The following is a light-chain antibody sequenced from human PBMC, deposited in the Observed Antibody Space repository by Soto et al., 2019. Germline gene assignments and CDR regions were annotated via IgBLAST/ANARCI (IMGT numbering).Light chain of an antibody. J-gene: IGKJ5*01. Sequence: EIVLTQSPGTLSLSPGERATLSCRASQSVTSSYLAWYQQKPGQAPRLLMYAASSRATGIPDRFSGSGSGTDFTLTISRLEPEDFAVYYCQQSSISPITFGQGTRLEIK. V-gene: IGKV3-20*01. CDR2: AAS. CDR1: QSVTSSY. CDR3: QQSSISPIT.